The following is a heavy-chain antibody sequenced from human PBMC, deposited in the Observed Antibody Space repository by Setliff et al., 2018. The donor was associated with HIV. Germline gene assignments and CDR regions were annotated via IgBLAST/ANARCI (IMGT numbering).Heavy chain of an antibody. CDR1: GFPFSSYS. CDR3: ARAPPVQWLISIPEYFQL. Sequence: GGSLRLSCAASGFPFSSYSMNWVRQAPGKGLQWLSYISTSGNTIYYTDSVKGRFTISRDNAKNSVYLQMNSLRAEDTAVYYCARAPPVQWLISIPEYFQLWGQGTLVTVSS. J-gene: IGHJ1*01. CDR2: ISTSGNTI. V-gene: IGHV3-48*01. D-gene: IGHD6-19*01.